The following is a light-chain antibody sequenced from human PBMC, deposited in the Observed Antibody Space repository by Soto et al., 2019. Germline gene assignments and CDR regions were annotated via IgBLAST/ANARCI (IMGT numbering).Light chain of an antibody. CDR2: RAS. Sequence: DIQMTQSPSTLSASVGDTVTVTCRASQSVSGWLAWYQQKPGEAPKLLIYRASNLESGVPSRFSGSGSGTEFTLAISSLQPEDIATYYCQQYDNLPRTFGQGTKVDI. J-gene: IGKJ1*01. CDR3: QQYDNLPRT. V-gene: IGKV1-5*03. CDR1: QSVSGW.